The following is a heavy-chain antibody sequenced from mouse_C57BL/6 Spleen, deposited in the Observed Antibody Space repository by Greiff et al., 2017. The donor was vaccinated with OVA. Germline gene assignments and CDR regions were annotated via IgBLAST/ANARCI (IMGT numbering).Heavy chain of an antibody. CDR3: ARFGYYGSFAY. CDR2: IYPSDSET. J-gene: IGHJ3*01. V-gene: IGHV1-61*01. Sequence: QVQLQQPGAELVRPGSSVKLSCKASGYTFTSYWMDWVKQRPGQGLEWIGNIYPSDSETHYNQKFKDKATLTVDKSSSTAYMQLSSLTSEDSAVYYCARFGYYGSFAYWGKGTLVTVSA. CDR1: GYTFTSYW. D-gene: IGHD1-1*01.